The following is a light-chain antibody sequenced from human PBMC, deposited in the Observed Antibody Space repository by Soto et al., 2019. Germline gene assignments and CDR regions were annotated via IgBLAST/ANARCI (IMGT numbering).Light chain of an antibody. CDR2: VAS. Sequence: EIVMTQSPATLSVSPGERATLSCRASQSVSSNLAWYKQKPGQTPKLLIYVASTRATGIPASFSGSGSWTEFTPAICSLLSEDVVVYYCQEYNVWALTFGGGTKVEFK. J-gene: IGKJ4*01. V-gene: IGKV3-15*01. CDR1: QSVSSN. CDR3: QEYNVWALT.